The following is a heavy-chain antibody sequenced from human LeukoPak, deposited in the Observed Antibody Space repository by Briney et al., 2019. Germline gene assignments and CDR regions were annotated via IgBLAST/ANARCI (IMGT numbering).Heavy chain of an antibody. J-gene: IGHJ4*02. CDR3: AKEKYYYGSGSPINFDY. CDR1: GFTFSSYG. D-gene: IGHD3-10*01. Sequence: PGGSLRLPCAASGFTFSSYGMHWVRQAPGKGLEWVAFIRYDGSNKYYADSVKGRFTISRDNSKNTLYLQMNSLRAEDTAVYYCAKEKYYYGSGSPINFDYWGQGTLVTVSS. V-gene: IGHV3-30*02. CDR2: IRYDGSNK.